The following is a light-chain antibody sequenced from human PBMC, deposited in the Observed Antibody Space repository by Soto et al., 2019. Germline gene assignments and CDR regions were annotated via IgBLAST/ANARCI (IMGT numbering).Light chain of an antibody. CDR3: QQYSNWPCT. CDR2: GAS. V-gene: IGKV3-15*01. Sequence: EILMTQSPATLSLSPGERATLSCRASQSVSSNLAWYQQKPGQAPRLLIHGASTRATGIPARFSGSGSGTDFTLTISSLESEDFAVYYCQQYSNWPCTFGQGTRLEIK. J-gene: IGKJ1*01. CDR1: QSVSSN.